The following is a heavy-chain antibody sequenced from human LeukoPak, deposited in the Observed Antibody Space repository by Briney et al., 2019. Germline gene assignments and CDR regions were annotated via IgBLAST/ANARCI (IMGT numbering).Heavy chain of an antibody. J-gene: IGHJ4*02. D-gene: IGHD4-17*01. CDR3: ARDKSYGDSEDY. CDR1: GFTFSTYW. V-gene: IGHV3-7*05. CDR2: INQDGSEK. Sequence: GGTLRLSCAASGFTFSTYWMSWVRQAPGKGLEWVANINQDGSEKYYVDSVKGRFAVSRDNAKNSLYLQMNSLRAEDTAVYYCARDKSYGDSEDYWGQGTLVTVSS.